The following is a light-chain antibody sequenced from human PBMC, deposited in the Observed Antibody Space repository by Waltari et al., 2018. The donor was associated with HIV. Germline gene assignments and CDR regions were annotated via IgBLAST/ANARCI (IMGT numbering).Light chain of an antibody. CDR2: SAS. V-gene: IGKV1-17*01. CDR1: QDIKNK. J-gene: IGKJ1*01. Sequence: DIQMTQSPSSLSASVGDRVTITCRAGQDIKNKLGWYQQQPGKAPRRLIYSASTLHTGVSSRFRGGGSGTHFTLSIDGLQPEDAANYFCLQLSGLPRTFGQGT. CDR3: LQLSGLPRT.